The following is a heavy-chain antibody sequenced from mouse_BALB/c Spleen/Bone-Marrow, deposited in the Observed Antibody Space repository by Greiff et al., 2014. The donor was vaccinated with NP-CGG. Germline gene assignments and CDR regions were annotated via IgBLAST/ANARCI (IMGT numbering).Heavy chain of an antibody. Sequence: VQLQQSGAELVKPGASVKLSCKASGYTFTSYRMHWVKQRPGQGLEWIGEINPSNGRTNYNEKFKSKATLTVDKSSSTAYMQLSSLTSEDSAVYYCARYATATYWFAYWGQGTLVTVSA. CDR1: GYTFTSYR. D-gene: IGHD1-2*01. CDR2: INPSNGRT. V-gene: IGHV1S81*02. CDR3: ARYATATYWFAY. J-gene: IGHJ3*01.